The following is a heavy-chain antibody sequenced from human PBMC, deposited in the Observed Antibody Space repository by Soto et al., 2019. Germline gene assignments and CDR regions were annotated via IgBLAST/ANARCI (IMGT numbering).Heavy chain of an antibody. CDR3: ARGRTRADRQRVNDNWFDP. Sequence: QVQLVQSGAEVKKPGSSVKVSCKASGGTFSSYTISWVRQAPGQGLEWMGRIIPILGIANYAQKFQGRVTITADKSTSTAHMELSSVRSEDKAVYYCARGRTRADRQRVNDNWFDPGGQGPLVTVSP. CDR2: IIPILGIA. J-gene: IGHJ5*02. CDR1: GGTFSSYT. V-gene: IGHV1-69*02. D-gene: IGHD6-6*01.